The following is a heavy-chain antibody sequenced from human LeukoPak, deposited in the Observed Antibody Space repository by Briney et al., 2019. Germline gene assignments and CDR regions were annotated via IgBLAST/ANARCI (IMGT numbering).Heavy chain of an antibody. V-gene: IGHV3-48*01. Sequence: GGSLRLSCAASGFTFSSFSMNWVRQAPGKGLEWVSYISSSSSIIYYADSVKGRFTISRDNAKNSLYLQMYSLRAEDTAVYYCARDYDFWSGYYTGIFDYWGQGTLVTVSS. CDR1: GFTFSSFS. CDR2: ISSSSSII. CDR3: ARDYDFWSGYYTGIFDY. D-gene: IGHD3-3*01. J-gene: IGHJ4*02.